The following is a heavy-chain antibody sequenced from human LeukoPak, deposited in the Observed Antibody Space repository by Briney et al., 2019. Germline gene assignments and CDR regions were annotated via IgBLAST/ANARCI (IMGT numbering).Heavy chain of an antibody. CDR3: ARRYCSGGSCYVGAFDI. CDR1: GFTFSSYE. CDR2: ISSSGRTI. V-gene: IGHV3-48*03. J-gene: IGHJ3*02. D-gene: IGHD2-15*01. Sequence: PGGSLRLSCAASGFTFSSYEMNWVRQAPGKGLEWVSCISSSGRTIYYADSVRGRFTISRDNAKNSLYLQMNSLRAEDTAVYYYARRYCSGGSCYVGAFDIWGQGTMVTVSS.